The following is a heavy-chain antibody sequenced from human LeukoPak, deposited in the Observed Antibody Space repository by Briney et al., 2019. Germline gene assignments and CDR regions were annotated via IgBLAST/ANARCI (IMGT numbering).Heavy chain of an antibody. CDR1: GFTFTTYW. Sequence: PGGSLRLSCAASGFTFTTYWMSWVRQAPGKGLEWVANINQDGTEKYYVDSVKGRFTISRDDAKRSLYLQMNSLRVEDTAVYYCARDYGGSSPFDYWGQGTLVTVSS. CDR2: INQDGTEK. V-gene: IGHV3-7*01. D-gene: IGHD4-23*01. J-gene: IGHJ4*02. CDR3: ARDYGGSSPFDY.